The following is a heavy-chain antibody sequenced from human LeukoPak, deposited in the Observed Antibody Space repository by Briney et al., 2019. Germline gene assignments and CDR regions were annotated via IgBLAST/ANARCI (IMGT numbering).Heavy chain of an antibody. D-gene: IGHD2-2*01. CDR1: GGSISSYY. Sequence: PSETLSLTCTVSGGSISSYYWSWIRQPAGKGLEWIGRIYTSGSTNYNPSLKSRVTMSVDTSKNQFSLKLSSVTAADTAVYYCARGGDIVVVPADAHFDHWGQGTLVTVSS. CDR2: IYTSGST. J-gene: IGHJ4*02. CDR3: ARGGDIVVVPADAHFDH. V-gene: IGHV4-4*07.